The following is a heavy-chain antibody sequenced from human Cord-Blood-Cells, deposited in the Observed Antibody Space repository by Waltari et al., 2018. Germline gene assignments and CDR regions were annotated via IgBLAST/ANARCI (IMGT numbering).Heavy chain of an antibody. D-gene: IGHD1-26*01. J-gene: IGHJ4*02. CDR2: MNPNSGNT. CDR1: GYPFTSHD. V-gene: IGHV1-8*03. CDR3: AREGSGSFDY. Sequence: QVQLVPSGAEVKKHGASVKVSCKASGYPFTSHDLHWVRQATGKGLEWMGWMNPNSGNTGYAQKFQGRVTITRNTSISTAYMELSSLRSEDTAVYYCAREGSGSFDYWGQGTLVTVSS.